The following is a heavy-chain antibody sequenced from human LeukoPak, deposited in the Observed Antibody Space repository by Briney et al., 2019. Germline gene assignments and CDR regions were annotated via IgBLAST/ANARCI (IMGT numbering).Heavy chain of an antibody. D-gene: IGHD1-26*01. V-gene: IGHV3-23*01. CDR2: ISSGVGST. Sequence: GGALRLSCAACGFIFSNYAFSGVRQAPGKGLEWVSSISSGVGSTYYAHSVKCRFTLFRDNSKNTLYLQMNSLRAEDTAVYYCAKKSRGSYLDYFDYGGQGPLVTVHS. CDR1: GFIFSNYA. J-gene: IGHJ4*02. CDR3: AKKSRGSYLDYFDY.